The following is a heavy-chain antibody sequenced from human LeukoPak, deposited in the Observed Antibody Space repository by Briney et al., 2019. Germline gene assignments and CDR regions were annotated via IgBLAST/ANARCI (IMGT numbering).Heavy chain of an antibody. CDR2: INPNSGGT. J-gene: IGHJ4*02. D-gene: IGHD1-26*01. Sequence: ASVTVSCKASGYTFTGYYMHWVRQAPGQGLEWMGWINPNSGGTNYAQKFQGRVTMTRDTSINTAYMELSRLRSDDTAVYYCARSPPRQWELLDYWGQGTLVTVSS. CDR3: ARSPPRQWELLDY. CDR1: GYTFTGYY. V-gene: IGHV1-2*02.